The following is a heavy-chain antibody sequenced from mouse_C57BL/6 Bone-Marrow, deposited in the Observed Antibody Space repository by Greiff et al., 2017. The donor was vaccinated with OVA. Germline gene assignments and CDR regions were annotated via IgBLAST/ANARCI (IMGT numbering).Heavy chain of an antibody. D-gene: IGHD1-1*01. V-gene: IGHV1-64*01. Sequence: QVQLQQPGAELVKPGASVKLSCKASGYTFTSYWMHWVKQRPGQGLEWIGMIHPNSGSTNYNEKFKSKATLTVDKSSSTAYMQLSSLTYEDSAVYYCARYYYGSSYGKVDYWGQGTSVTVSS. J-gene: IGHJ4*01. CDR3: ARYYYGSSYGKVDY. CDR2: IHPNSGST. CDR1: GYTFTSYW.